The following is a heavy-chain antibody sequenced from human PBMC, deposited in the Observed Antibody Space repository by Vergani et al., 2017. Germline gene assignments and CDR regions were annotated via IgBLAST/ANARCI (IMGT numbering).Heavy chain of an antibody. V-gene: IGHV1-46*01. CDR1: GYTFTSYY. J-gene: IGHJ4*02. Sequence: QVQLVQSGAEVKKPGASVKVSCKASGYTFTSYYMHWVRQAPGQGLEWMGIINPSGGSTSYAQKFQGRVTMTRDTSTSTAYMELRSLRSDDTAVYYCARVDNWNYWVFDYWGQGTLVTVSS. CDR2: INPSGGST. CDR3: ARVDNWNYWVFDY. D-gene: IGHD1-7*01.